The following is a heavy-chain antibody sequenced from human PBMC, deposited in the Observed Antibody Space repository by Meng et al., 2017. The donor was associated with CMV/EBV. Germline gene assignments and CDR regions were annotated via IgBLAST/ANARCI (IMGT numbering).Heavy chain of an antibody. CDR1: GFTFSGSA. Sequence: GESLKISCAASGFTFSGSAMHWVRQASGKGLEWVGRIRSKANSYATAYAASVKGRFTISRDDSKNTAYLQMNSLKTEDTAVYYCAKSPPYDFWSGYDYWGQGTLVTVSS. CDR3: AKSPPYDFWSGYDY. CDR2: IRSKANSYAT. D-gene: IGHD3-3*01. V-gene: IGHV3-73*01. J-gene: IGHJ4*02.